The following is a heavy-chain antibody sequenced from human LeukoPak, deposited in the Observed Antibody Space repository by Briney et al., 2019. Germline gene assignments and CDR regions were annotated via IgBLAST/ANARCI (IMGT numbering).Heavy chain of an antibody. CDR2: ISWNSGSI. CDR1: GFTFDDYA. Sequence: GGSLRLSCAASGFTFDDYAMHWVRQAPGKGLEWVSGISWNSGSIGYADSVKGRFTISRDNAKNSLYLQMNSLRAEDTAVYYCARDGGSSWYFDYWGQGTLVTVSS. CDR3: ARDGGSSWYFDY. D-gene: IGHD6-13*01. V-gene: IGHV3-9*01. J-gene: IGHJ4*02.